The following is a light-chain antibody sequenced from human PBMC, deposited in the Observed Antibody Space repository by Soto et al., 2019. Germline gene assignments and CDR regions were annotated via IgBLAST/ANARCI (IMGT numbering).Light chain of an antibody. J-gene: IGLJ1*01. CDR2: DVI. CDR1: NSDVGGYNY. Sequence: QSVLTQPASVSGSPGQSITISCTGTNSDVGGYNYVSWYQQYPGEAPKLMIYDVINRPSGVSNRFSGSKSGNTASLTISGLQAEAEADYYCGSYRTNSPYVFGTGTKLTVL. V-gene: IGLV2-14*01. CDR3: GSYRTNSPYV.